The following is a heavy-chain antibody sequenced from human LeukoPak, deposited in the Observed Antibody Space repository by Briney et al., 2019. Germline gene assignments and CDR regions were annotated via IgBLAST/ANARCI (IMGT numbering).Heavy chain of an antibody. V-gene: IGHV4-59*08. CDR1: GGSMSSYY. CDR3: ARHGGVGGYYFDY. D-gene: IGHD3-3*01. J-gene: IGHJ4*02. Sequence: SETLSLTCTVSGGSMSSYYWSWIRQPPGKGLEWIGYIYYSGSTNYNPSLKSRVTISVDTSKNQFSLKLSSVTAADTAVYYCARHGGVGGYYFDYWGQGTLVTVSS. CDR2: IYYSGST.